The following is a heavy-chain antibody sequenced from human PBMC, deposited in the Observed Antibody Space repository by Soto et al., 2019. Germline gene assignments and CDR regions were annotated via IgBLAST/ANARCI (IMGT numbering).Heavy chain of an antibody. CDR3: ARARHYYDSSGYYDS. CDR1: GDSVSSNSAA. D-gene: IGHD3-22*01. V-gene: IGHV6-1*01. J-gene: IGHJ4*02. CDR2: TYYRSKWFN. Sequence: SQTLSLTCAISGDSVSSNSAAWNWIRQSPSRGLEWLGRTYYRSKWFNDYAVSVKSRITINPDTSKNQFSLQLSSVTPEDTAVYYCARARHYYDSSGYYDSWGQGIIATVYS.